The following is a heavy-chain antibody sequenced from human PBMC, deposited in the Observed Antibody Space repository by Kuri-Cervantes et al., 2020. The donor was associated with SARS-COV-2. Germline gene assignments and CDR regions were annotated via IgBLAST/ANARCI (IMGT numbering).Heavy chain of an antibody. CDR3: ANCGGKGYYYYYYMDV. Sequence: GESLKISCAACGFTFSSYAMSWVRQAPGKGLEWVSAISGSGGSTYYADSVKGRFTISRDNSKNTLYLQMNSLRAEDTAVYYSANCGGKGYYYYYYMDVWGKGTTVTVSS. V-gene: IGHV3-23*01. J-gene: IGHJ6*03. CDR2: ISGSGGST. CDR1: GFTFSSYA. D-gene: IGHD4-23*01.